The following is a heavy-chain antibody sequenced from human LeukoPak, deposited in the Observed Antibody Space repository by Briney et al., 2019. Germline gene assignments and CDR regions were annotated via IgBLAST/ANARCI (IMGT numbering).Heavy chain of an antibody. J-gene: IGHJ4*02. D-gene: IGHD6-13*01. Sequence: GRSLRLSCAGSGFTFKNYVMHWVRQAPGKGLEWVAVISYDGSNNYYADSVKGRFTISRDNSKNTLYLQMNSLRPEDTALYYCAKAYSSSWSPYFDYWGQGTLVTVSS. V-gene: IGHV3-30*18. CDR1: GFTFKNYV. CDR3: AKAYSSSWSPYFDY. CDR2: ISYDGSNN.